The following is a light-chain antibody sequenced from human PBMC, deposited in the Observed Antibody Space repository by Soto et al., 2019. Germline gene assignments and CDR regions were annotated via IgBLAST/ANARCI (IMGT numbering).Light chain of an antibody. CDR1: NIGSKS. CDR3: QSYDSSLSVV. CDR2: DDS. V-gene: IGLV3-21*02. J-gene: IGLJ2*01. Sequence: SYELTQPPSVSVAPGQTARITCGGNNIGSKSVHWYQQKPGQAPVLVVYDDSDRPSGIPERFSGSNSGNTASLAITGLQAEDGADYYCQSYDSSLSVVFGGGTKLTVL.